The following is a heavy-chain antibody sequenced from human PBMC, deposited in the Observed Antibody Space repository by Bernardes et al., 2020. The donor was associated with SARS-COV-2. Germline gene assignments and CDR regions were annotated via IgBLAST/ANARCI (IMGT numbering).Heavy chain of an antibody. Sequence: ASVKVSCKASGYIFTSHAFSWVRQAPGQGLEWMGWIRAYNGNTEYAQKFQGRVTMTTDTSTTTAYMELRSLRSDDTAMYYCASGKVANGRPFYYFYAMDVWGQGTTVTVSS. V-gene: IGHV1-18*01. CDR2: IRAYNGNT. J-gene: IGHJ6*02. CDR3: ASGKVANGRPFYYFYAMDV. D-gene: IGHD5-12*01. CDR1: GYIFTSHA.